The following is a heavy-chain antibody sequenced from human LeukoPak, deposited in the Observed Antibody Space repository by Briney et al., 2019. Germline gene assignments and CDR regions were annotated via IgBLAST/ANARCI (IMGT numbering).Heavy chain of an antibody. J-gene: IGHJ4*02. CDR3: ARDPAVASFVDY. CDR1: GDYINTGHW. D-gene: IGHD6-19*01. Sequence: SETLSLTCSVSGDYINTGHWWSWVRQPPGKGLEWIGEVFYSGKTDFNPSLKNRVTISLDKSKNQFSLKLSSVTAADTAVYYCARDPAVASFVDYWGQGTLVTVSS. CDR2: VFYSGKT. V-gene: IGHV4-4*02.